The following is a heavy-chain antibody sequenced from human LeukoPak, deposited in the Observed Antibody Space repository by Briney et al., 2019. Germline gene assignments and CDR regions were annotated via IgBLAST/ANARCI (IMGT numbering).Heavy chain of an antibody. V-gene: IGHV4-4*07. J-gene: IGHJ6*02. CDR3: ARFEIFGVEDYGRDV. Sequence: PSETLSLTCNLSGGSISRYHWRWLRQPAGKGLEWIGRIYSSGNTNYSPSLKSRVTMSVDTSKNQFSLKLSSVTAADTAVYYCARFEIFGVEDYGRDVWGQGTTVTVSS. CDR1: GGSISRYH. D-gene: IGHD3-3*01. CDR2: IYSSGNT.